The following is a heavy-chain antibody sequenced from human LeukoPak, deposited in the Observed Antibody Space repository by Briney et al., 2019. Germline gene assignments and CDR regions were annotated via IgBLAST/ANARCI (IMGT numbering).Heavy chain of an antibody. J-gene: IGHJ3*02. CDR2: ISDDGSHK. CDR3: VREDNAFNI. CDR1: GFSLRNYD. Sequence: GGSLRLSCEASGFSLRNYDMYWVRLAPGKGLEWLALISDDGSHKYYTDSVKGRFTISRDNAKNTLYLQMNSLRAEDTAIYYCVREDNAFNIWGQGTLVTVSS. V-gene: IGHV3-30*03.